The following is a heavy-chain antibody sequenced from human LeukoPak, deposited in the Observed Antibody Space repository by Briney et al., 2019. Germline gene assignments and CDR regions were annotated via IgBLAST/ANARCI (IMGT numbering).Heavy chain of an antibody. CDR3: ARGPPHYYDSSGYMNY. D-gene: IGHD3-22*01. V-gene: IGHV1-2*02. CDR1: GYTFTGYY. CDR2: INPNSGGT. Sequence: ASVKVSCKASGYTFTGYYMHWVRQAPGQGLEWMGWINPNSGGTNYAQKFQGRVTMTRDTSISTAYMELRSLRSDDTAVYYCARGPPHYYDSSGYMNYWGQGTLVTVSS. J-gene: IGHJ4*02.